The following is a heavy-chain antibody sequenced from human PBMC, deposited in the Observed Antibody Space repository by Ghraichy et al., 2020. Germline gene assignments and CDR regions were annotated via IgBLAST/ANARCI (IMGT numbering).Heavy chain of an antibody. D-gene: IGHD3-22*01. V-gene: IGHV1-18*04. CDR1: GYTFNSHD. J-gene: IGHJ4*02. Sequence: ASVKVSCKTSGYTFNSHDITWVRQAPGQGLEWLGRISAYNGETNYAQKIQGRVTMTTDTSTRTAYMELRSLKSDDTAVYYCARDVSHDDSSGYSSTIRGGDCWGQGRLVTDCS. CDR2: ISAYNGET. CDR3: ARDVSHDDSSGYSSTIRGGDC.